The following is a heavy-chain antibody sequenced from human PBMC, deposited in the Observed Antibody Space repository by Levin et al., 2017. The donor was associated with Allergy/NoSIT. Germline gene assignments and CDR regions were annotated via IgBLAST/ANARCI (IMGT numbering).Heavy chain of an antibody. CDR1: GVSIGSSSYY. Sequence: SETLSLTCTVSGVSIGSSSYYWGWIRQPPGKGLEWIGSIYYSGSTYYNPSLKSRLTISVDTSKSQFSLKMTSVTAADTAVCYCARRFAASSNWDFDYWGQGTLVTVSS. V-gene: IGHV4-39*01. CDR2: IYYSGST. CDR3: ARRFAASSNWDFDY. J-gene: IGHJ4*02. D-gene: IGHD4-11*01.